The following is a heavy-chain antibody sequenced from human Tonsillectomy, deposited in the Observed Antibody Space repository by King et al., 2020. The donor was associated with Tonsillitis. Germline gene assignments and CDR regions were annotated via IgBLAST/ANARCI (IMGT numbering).Heavy chain of an antibody. Sequence: VQLQESGPGLAKPSETLSLTCTVSGGSIRSHDWSWIRQPPGKGLEWIGYIYSSGCTHYNPSLKSRVTISLDTSKNQFSLKLSSVTAADPAVYYCARLLPEYSRSAGCFDYWGQGTLVTVSS. CDR3: ARLLPEYSRSAGCFDY. D-gene: IGHD6-6*01. CDR1: GGSIRSHD. V-gene: IGHV4-59*08. CDR2: IYSSGCT. J-gene: IGHJ4*02.